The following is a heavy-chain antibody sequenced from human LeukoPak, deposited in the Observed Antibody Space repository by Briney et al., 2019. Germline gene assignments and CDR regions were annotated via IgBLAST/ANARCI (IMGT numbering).Heavy chain of an antibody. CDR2: ISSNGGST. Sequence: GGSLRLSCAASGFTFSSYAMHWVRQAPGKGLEYVSAISSNGGSTYYANSVKGRFTISRDNSKNTLYLQMSSLRVEDTAVYYCARGYSSRAGTTDCCPLDYWGQGILVTVSS. J-gene: IGHJ4*02. D-gene: IGHD2-21*02. CDR1: GFTFSSYA. CDR3: ARGYSSRAGTTDCCPLDY. V-gene: IGHV3-64*01.